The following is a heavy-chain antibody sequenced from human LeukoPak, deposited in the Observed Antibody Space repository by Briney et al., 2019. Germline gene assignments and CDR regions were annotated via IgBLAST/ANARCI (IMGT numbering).Heavy chain of an antibody. CDR1: GYTFTSYG. CDR2: SSAYNGNT. J-gene: IGHJ4*02. D-gene: IGHD2-2*01. Sequence: GASVKVSCKASGYTFTSYGISWVRQAPGQGLEWMGWSSAYNGNTNYAQKLQGRVTMTTDTSTSRAYMELRSLRSDDTAVYYCARDHRGGVVPDYWGQGTLVTVSS. CDR3: ARDHRGGVVPDY. V-gene: IGHV1-18*01.